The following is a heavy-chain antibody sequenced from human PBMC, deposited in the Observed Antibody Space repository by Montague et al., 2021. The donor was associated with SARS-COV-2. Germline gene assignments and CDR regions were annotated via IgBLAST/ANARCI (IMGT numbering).Heavy chain of an antibody. CDR2: IDNSGST. CDR1: GGSIGAYY. J-gene: IGHJ3*02. V-gene: IGHV4-59*01. Sequence: SETLSLTCTASGGSIGAYYWSWIRQPPGKGLEWIGYIDNSGSTNHNPSLESRVTMSVDTSKNQFSLKLNSVTAADTAVYYYARHGGNDAFDIWGRGAMVTVSS. D-gene: IGHD4-23*01. CDR3: ARHGGNDAFDI.